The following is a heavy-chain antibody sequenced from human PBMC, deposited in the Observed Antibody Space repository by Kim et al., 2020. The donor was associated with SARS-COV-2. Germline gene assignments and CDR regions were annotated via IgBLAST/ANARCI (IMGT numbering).Heavy chain of an antibody. V-gene: IGHV5-51*01. J-gene: IGHJ6*02. CDR1: GYSFTSYW. D-gene: IGHD1-7*01. CDR2: IYPGDSDT. Sequence: GESLKISCKGSGYSFTSYWIGWVRQMPGKGLEWMGIIYPGDSDTRYSPSFQGQVTISADKSISTAYLQWSSLKASDTAMYYCALYNWNYLGEGGMDVWGQGTTVTVSS. CDR3: ALYNWNYLGEGGMDV.